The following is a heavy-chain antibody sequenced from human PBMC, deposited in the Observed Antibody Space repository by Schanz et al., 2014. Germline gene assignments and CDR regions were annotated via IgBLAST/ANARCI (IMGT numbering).Heavy chain of an antibody. D-gene: IGHD3-10*01. CDR2: IYYSGNA. J-gene: IGHJ4*02. CDR3: AVRERPYGPFAS. Sequence: LQLQESGSGLMKPSQTLSLTCAVSGGSISSAGYSWNWIRQSPGKGLEWIAYIYYSGNAYYNPSLKRRATITVASTNNQFSRRLSSVTAADTAVYYCAVRERPYGPFASWGQGALVTVSS. CDR1: GGSISSAGYS. V-gene: IGHV4-30-2*06.